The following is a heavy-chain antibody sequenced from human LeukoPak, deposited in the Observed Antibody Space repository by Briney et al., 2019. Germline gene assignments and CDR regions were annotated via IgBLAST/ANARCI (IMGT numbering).Heavy chain of an antibody. Sequence: GGSLRLSCAASGFTLSSYAMSWVRQAPGKGLEWVSAISGSGGSTYYADSVKGRFTISRDNSKNTLYLQMNSLRAEDTAVYYCATGGGYDKIDYWGQGTLVTVSS. CDR1: GFTLSSYA. CDR3: ATGGGYDKIDY. V-gene: IGHV3-23*01. D-gene: IGHD5-12*01. CDR2: ISGSGGST. J-gene: IGHJ4*02.